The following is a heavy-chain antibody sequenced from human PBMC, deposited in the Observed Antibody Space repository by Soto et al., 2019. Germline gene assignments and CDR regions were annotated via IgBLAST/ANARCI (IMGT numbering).Heavy chain of an antibody. V-gene: IGHV5-10-1*01. CDR2: IDPSDSYT. D-gene: IGHD3-10*01. Sequence: GESLKISCKGSGYSFTSYWISWVRQMPGKGLEWMGRIDPSDSYTNYSPSFQGHVTISADKSISTAYLQWSSLKASDTAMYYCATPTVSGGSGLLLPHWGQGTLVTVSS. J-gene: IGHJ4*02. CDR1: GYSFTSYW. CDR3: ATPTVSGGSGLLLPH.